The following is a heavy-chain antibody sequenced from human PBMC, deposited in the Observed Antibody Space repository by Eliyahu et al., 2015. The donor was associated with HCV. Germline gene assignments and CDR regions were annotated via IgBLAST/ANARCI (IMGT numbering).Heavy chain of an antibody. CDR2: IYYSGST. CDR3: ARDQGNTYYDFWSGYAHNWFDP. V-gene: IGHV4-59*01. D-gene: IGHD3-3*01. J-gene: IGHJ5*02. Sequence: QVQLQESGPGLVKPSETLSXXCTVSGGSISSYXXXWIRXPPGKGLEWIGYIYYSGSTNYNPXLKSRVTISVDTSKNQFSLKLSSVTAADTAVYYCARDQGNTYYDFWSGYAHNWFDPWGQGTLVTVSS. CDR1: GGSISSYX.